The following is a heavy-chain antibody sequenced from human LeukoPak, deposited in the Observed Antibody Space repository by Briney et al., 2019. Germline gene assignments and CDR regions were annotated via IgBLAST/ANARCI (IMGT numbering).Heavy chain of an antibody. V-gene: IGHV3-23*01. CDR2: ISGSGGST. J-gene: IGHJ3*02. CDR3: AKLRIDYSSNDAFDI. D-gene: IGHD4-11*01. Sequence: GGSLRLSCAASGFTFDDYGMSWVRQAPGKGLEWVSAISGSGGSTYYADSVKGRFTISRDNSKNTLYLQMNSLRAEDTAVYYCAKLRIDYSSNDAFDIWGQGTMVTVSS. CDR1: GFTFDDYG.